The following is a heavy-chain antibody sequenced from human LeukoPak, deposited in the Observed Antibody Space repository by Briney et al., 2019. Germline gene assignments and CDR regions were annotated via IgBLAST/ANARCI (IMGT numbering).Heavy chain of an antibody. Sequence: SQTLSLTCAISGDSVSSNSAAWNWIRQSPSRGLEWLGRTYYRSKWYNDYAVSVKSRITINPDTSKNQFSLQLNSVTPEDTVVYYCARGYCSGGSCRSLNWFDPWGQGTLVTVSS. CDR1: GDSVSSNSAA. CDR2: TYYRSKWYN. CDR3: ARGYCSGGSCRSLNWFDP. J-gene: IGHJ5*02. D-gene: IGHD2-15*01. V-gene: IGHV6-1*01.